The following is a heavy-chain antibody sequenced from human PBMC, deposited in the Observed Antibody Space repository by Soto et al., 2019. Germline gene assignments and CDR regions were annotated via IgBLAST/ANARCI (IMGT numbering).Heavy chain of an antibody. CDR1: GYTFTIYG. Sequence: QVQLVQSGGEVKKPGASVKVSCKASGYTFTIYGINWVRQAPGQGLEWMGWISPDNGNTNYAQKLQGRVTMTTDTSRNTAEMELRSLRSDDTAVYYCARALGYSGYAGMDVWGQGTTVTVSS. J-gene: IGHJ6*02. CDR3: ARALGYSGYAGMDV. CDR2: ISPDNGNT. V-gene: IGHV1-18*01. D-gene: IGHD5-12*01.